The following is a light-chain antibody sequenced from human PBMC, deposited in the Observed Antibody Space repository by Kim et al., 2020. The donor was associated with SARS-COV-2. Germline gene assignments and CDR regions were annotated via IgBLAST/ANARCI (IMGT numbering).Light chain of an antibody. Sequence: DIVMTQSPLSLAVTXGEPAYVSCRSSQSLLNGNRYNSLDWYLQKPGQSPQLLIYLGSNRASGVPDRFSGSGSGTEFTLKISRVEAEDVGIYYCMQTLQTPLTFGGGTKVDIK. CDR1: QSLLNGNRYNS. CDR3: MQTLQTPLT. V-gene: IGKV2-28*01. J-gene: IGKJ4*01. CDR2: LGS.